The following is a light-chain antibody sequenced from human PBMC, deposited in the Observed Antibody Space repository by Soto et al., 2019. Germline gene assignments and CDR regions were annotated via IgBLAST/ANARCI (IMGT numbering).Light chain of an antibody. CDR2: DAS. CDR1: QTVSSY. J-gene: IGKJ3*01. Sequence: EIVLTQSPATLSLSPGERATLSCRASQTVSSYLAWYQQKAGQAPRPLIYDASNRAPGIPARFSGSGSGTDFTLTISSLEPEDFAVYYCQQYGSSPPFTFGPGTKVDIK. CDR3: QQYGSSPPFT. V-gene: IGKV3-11*01.